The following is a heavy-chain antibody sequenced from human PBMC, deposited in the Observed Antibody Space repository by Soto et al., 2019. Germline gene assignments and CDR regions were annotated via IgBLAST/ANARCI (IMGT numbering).Heavy chain of an antibody. CDR1: GGSISSYY. J-gene: IGHJ2*01. Sequence: QVQLQESGPGLVKPSETLSLTCTVSGGSISSYYWSWIRQPPGKGLEWIGCIYYSGSTNYNPSLKRQVTISVDTSKNHFSLKLSAVTAADTAVYYCARVWYVDVKTDWYFDLWGRGTLVTVSS. CDR3: ARVWYVDVKTDWYFDL. V-gene: IGHV4-59*08. CDR2: IYYSGST. D-gene: IGHD3-10*01.